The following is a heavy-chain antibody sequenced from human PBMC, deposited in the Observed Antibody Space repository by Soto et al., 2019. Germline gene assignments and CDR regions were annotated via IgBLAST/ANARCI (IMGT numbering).Heavy chain of an antibody. CDR2: ISGSGGST. J-gene: IGHJ3*02. Sequence: PGGSLRLSCAASGFTFSNYAMSWVRQAPGKGLEWVSAISGSGGSTYYADSVKGRFTISRDNSKNTLYLQMNSLRAEDTAVYYCAKVTTPGQDYEDAFDIWGQGTMDTVSS. CDR3: AKVTTPGQDYEDAFDI. CDR1: GFTFSNYA. V-gene: IGHV3-23*01. D-gene: IGHD4-17*01.